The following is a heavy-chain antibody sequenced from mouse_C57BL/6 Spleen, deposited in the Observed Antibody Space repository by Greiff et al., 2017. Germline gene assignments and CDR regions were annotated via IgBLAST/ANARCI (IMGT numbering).Heavy chain of an antibody. CDR2: IYPGDGDT. J-gene: IGHJ4*01. CDR3: AREGRSSYASMDY. V-gene: IGHV1-82*01. Sequence: VQGVESGPELVKPGASVKISCKASGYAFSSSWMNWVKQRPGKGLEWIGRIYPGDGDTNYNGKFKGKATLTADKSSSTAYMQLSSLPSEDSSVYFCAREGRSSYASMDYWGQGTSVTVSS. CDR1: GYAFSSSW. D-gene: IGHD1-1*01.